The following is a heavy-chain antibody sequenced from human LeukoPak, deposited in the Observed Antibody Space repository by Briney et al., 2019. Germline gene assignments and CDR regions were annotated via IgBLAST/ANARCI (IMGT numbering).Heavy chain of an antibody. V-gene: IGHV4-59*01. CDR3: ARGFGKGYYDSSGYQCWFDP. J-gene: IGHJ5*02. CDR1: GGSISSYY. Sequence: SETLSLTCTVSGGSISSYYWSWIRQPPGKGLEWIGYIYYSGSTNYNPSLKSRVTISVDTSKNQFSLKLSSVTAADTAVYYCARGFGKGYYDSSGYQCWFDPWGQGTLVTVSS. CDR2: IYYSGST. D-gene: IGHD3-22*01.